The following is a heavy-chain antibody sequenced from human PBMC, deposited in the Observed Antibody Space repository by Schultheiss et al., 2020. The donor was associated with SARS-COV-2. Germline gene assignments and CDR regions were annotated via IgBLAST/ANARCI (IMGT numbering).Heavy chain of an antibody. CDR3: ARDLGIAAAGTEAFDI. CDR2: INPNSGGT. D-gene: IGHD6-13*01. V-gene: IGHV1-2*02. J-gene: IGHJ3*02. CDR1: GYTFTSYY. Sequence: SVKVSCKASGYTFTSYYMHWVRQAPGQGLEWMGWINPNSGGTNYAQKFQGRVTMTRDTSISTAYMELSRLRSDDTAVYYCARDLGIAAAGTEAFDIWGQGTMVTVSS.